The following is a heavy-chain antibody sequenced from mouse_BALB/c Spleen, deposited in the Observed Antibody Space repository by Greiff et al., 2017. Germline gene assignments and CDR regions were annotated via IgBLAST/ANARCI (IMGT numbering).Heavy chain of an antibody. CDR3: TIPTTATGDYYAMDY. CDR2: INPSNGGT. CDR1: GYTFTSYW. V-gene: IGHV1S16*01. D-gene: IGHD1-2*01. Sequence: QVQLQQPGAELVKPGASVKLSCKASGYTFTSYWLHWVTLRPGQGFECIGGINPSNGGTNYNEKFKRKATLTVDKSSSTAYMQLSSLTSEDSAVYYCTIPTTATGDYYAMDYWGQGTSVTVSS. J-gene: IGHJ4*01.